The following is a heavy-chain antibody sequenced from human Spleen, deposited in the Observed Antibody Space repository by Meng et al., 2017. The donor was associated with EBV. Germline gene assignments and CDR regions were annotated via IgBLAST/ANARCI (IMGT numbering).Heavy chain of an antibody. J-gene: IGHJ4*02. D-gene: IGHD3-10*01. Sequence: QLQVVRAGAGLGNTGSAVKFYRTTSGGPFNSDVISWVRQAPGQGLEGKGGLIPMLGAPNYAQNFQDRVTIIADKSTSTHYMELSSLRSDYTAVDYFASESGRGYTPDYWGRGTLVTVSS. V-gene: IGHV1-69*06. CDR3: ASESGRGYTPDY. CDR1: GGPFNSDV. CDR2: LIPMLGAP.